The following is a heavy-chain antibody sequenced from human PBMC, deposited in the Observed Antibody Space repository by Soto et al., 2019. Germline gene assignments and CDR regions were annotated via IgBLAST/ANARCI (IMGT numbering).Heavy chain of an antibody. Sequence: QVQLMESGGGVVQPGRSLSLSCAASGFTFSSYGMHWVRQAPGKGLEWVAVTSYDGSNENYADSVKGRFTISRDNSKNTVYLQMNTLRGEDTAVYYCAKEPYYYDSSGYYIFDYWGQGTLVTVSS. J-gene: IGHJ4*02. D-gene: IGHD3-22*01. V-gene: IGHV3-30*18. CDR2: TSYDGSNE. CDR3: AKEPYYYDSSGYYIFDY. CDR1: GFTFSSYG.